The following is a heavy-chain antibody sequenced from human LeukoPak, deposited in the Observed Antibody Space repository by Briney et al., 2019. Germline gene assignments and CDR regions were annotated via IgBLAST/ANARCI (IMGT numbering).Heavy chain of an antibody. CDR3: ARDSSGYLALDY. CDR2: ISSSSSYI. V-gene: IGHV3-21*01. D-gene: IGHD3-22*01. Sequence: PGGSLRLSCAASGFTFSSYSMTWVRQAPGKGLEWVSSISSSSSYIYYADSVKGRFTISRDNAKNSLYLQMNSLRAEDTAVYYCARDSSGYLALDYWGQGTLVTVSS. CDR1: GFTFSSYS. J-gene: IGHJ4*02.